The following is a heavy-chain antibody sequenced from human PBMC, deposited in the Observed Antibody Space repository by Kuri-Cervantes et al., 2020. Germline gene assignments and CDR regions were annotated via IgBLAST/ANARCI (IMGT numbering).Heavy chain of an antibody. D-gene: IGHD3-9*01. CDR2: IIPILGIA. CDR1: GYTFTGYY. J-gene: IGHJ6*02. CDR3: ARVNYDILTGYSYYYGMDV. Sequence: SVKVSCKASGYTFTGYYMHWVRQAPGQGLEWMGRIIPILGIANYAQKFQGRVTITADRSTSTAYMELSSLRSEDTAVYYCARVNYDILTGYSYYYGMDVWGQGTTVTVSS. V-gene: IGHV1-69*04.